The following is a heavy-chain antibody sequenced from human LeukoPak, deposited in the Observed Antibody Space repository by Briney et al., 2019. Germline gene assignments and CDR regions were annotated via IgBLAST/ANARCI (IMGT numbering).Heavy chain of an antibody. V-gene: IGHV1-18*01. CDR3: VREATVTPIDY. CDR2: ISAYNSNT. Sequence: GASVKVSCKASGYTFTSYGISWVRQAPGQGLEWMGWISAYNSNTNYAQKLRGRVTMTTDTSTSTAYMELRSLRSDDTAVYYCVREATVTPIDYWGQGTLVTVSS. D-gene: IGHD4-17*01. J-gene: IGHJ4*02. CDR1: GYTFTSYG.